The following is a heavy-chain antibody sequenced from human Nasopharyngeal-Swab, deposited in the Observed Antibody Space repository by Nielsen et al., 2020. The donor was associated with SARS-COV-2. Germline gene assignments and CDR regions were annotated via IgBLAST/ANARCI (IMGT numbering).Heavy chain of an antibody. CDR2: INHSGST. CDR3: ARGQGPRHYYDSSGYYYDVLGQGYYFDY. D-gene: IGHD3-22*01. V-gene: IGHV4-34*01. Sequence: WIRQPPGKGLEWIGEINHSGSTNYNPSLKSRVTISVDTSKNQFSLKLSSVTAADTAVYYCARGQGPRHYYDSSGYYYDVLGQGYYFDYWGQGTLVTVSS. J-gene: IGHJ4*02.